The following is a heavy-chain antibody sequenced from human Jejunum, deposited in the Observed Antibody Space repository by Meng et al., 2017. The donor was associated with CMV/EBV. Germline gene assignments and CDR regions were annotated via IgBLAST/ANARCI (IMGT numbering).Heavy chain of an antibody. J-gene: IGHJ4*02. Sequence: ITRPSYYWDWIRYSPGKGLEWIGTVYHDGTTYYNPSLKSRVTISIDSSKNQFSLSLTSVTAADTALYYCARALQVGVAGRGASGYWGQGTLVTVSS. D-gene: IGHD1-26*01. V-gene: IGHV4-39*01. CDR1: ITRPSYY. CDR2: VYHDGTT. CDR3: ARALQVGVAGRGASGY.